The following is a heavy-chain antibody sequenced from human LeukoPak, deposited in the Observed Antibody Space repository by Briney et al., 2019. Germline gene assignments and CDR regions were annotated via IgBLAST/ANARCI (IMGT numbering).Heavy chain of an antibody. CDR3: ARAAAQASSGWLGY. Sequence: ASVKVSCKASGYTFAGYYMHWVRQAPGQGLEWMGWINPNSGGTNYAQKFQGWVTMTRDTSISTAYMELSRLRSDDTAVYYCARAAAQASSGWLGYWGQGTLVTVSS. D-gene: IGHD6-19*01. J-gene: IGHJ4*02. CDR2: INPNSGGT. V-gene: IGHV1-2*04. CDR1: GYTFAGYY.